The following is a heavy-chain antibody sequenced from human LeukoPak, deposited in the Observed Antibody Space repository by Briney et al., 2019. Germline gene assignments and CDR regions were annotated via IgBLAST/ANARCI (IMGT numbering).Heavy chain of an antibody. Sequence: SVKVSCKASGGTFSSYAISWVRQAPGQGLEWVGGIIPIFGTANYAQKFQGRVTITADESTSTAYMELSSLRSEDTAVYYCARDDYGDYGLGWFDPWGQGTLVTVSS. CDR3: ARDDYGDYGLGWFDP. V-gene: IGHV1-69*01. D-gene: IGHD4-17*01. J-gene: IGHJ5*02. CDR1: GGTFSSYA. CDR2: IIPIFGTA.